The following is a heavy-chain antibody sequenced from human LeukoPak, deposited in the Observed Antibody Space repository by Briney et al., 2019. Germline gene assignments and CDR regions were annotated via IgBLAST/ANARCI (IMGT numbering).Heavy chain of an antibody. D-gene: IGHD3-22*01. Sequence: SETLSLTCTVSGGSIICYYWSWLRQPPGKGLGWIGYIYYSGSTNYNPSLKSRVTISAETSKNQFSLKLSSVTAADTAVYYCAITGSCYPPEYDYWGQGTLVTVSS. CDR1: GGSIICYY. CDR3: AITGSCYPPEYDY. CDR2: IYYSGST. V-gene: IGHV4-59*08. J-gene: IGHJ4*02.